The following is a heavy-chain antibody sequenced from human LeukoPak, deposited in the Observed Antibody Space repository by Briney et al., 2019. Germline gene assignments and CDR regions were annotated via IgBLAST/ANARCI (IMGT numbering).Heavy chain of an antibody. Sequence: GGSLRLSCAASGFTFSSYTMTWVRQAPGKGLEWVSGISGSGDSTYYADSVKGRFTISRDNSKNTLYLQMNSLRAEDTAVYYCAKMGGQWEPFFYWGQGTLVTVSS. CDR1: GFTFSSYT. J-gene: IGHJ4*02. CDR2: ISGSGDST. CDR3: AKMGGQWEPFFY. V-gene: IGHV3-23*01. D-gene: IGHD1-26*01.